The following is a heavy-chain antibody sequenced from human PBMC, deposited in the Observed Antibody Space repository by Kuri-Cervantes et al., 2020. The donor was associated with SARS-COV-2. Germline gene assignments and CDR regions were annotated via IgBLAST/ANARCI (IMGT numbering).Heavy chain of an antibody. J-gene: IGHJ4*02. V-gene: IGHV1-46*03. CDR3: ARSTAGYSSSRYTDY. D-gene: IGHD6-13*01. Sequence: GGSLRLSCKASGYTFTSYYMHWVRQAPGQGLEWMGIINPSGGSTSYAQKFQGRVTMTRDTSTSTVYMGLSSLRSEDTAVYYCARSTAGYSSSRYTDYWGQGTLVTVSS. CDR1: GYTFTSYY. CDR2: INPSGGST.